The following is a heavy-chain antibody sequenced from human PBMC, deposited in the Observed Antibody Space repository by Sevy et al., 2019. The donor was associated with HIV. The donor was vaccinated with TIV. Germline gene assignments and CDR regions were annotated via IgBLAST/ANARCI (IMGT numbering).Heavy chain of an antibody. CDR3: ARAPVGSGWYFPRGIDY. CDR2: IKQDGSEK. Sequence: GGSLRLSCAASGFTFSTYWMTWVRQAPGKGLEWVANIKQDGSEKYYAESVKGRLTVSRDNTKNFLYLKLNSPRAEDTDIYYCARAPVGSGWYFPRGIDYWGQGTLVTVSS. D-gene: IGHD6-13*01. CDR1: GFTFSTYW. V-gene: IGHV3-7*01. J-gene: IGHJ4*02.